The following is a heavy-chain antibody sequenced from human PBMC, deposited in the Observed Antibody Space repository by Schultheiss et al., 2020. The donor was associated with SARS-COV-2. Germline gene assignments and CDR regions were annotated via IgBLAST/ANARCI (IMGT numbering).Heavy chain of an antibody. CDR3: ARATYYDISTGHSLADGWYLDL. V-gene: IGHV3-64*04. Sequence: GGSLRLSCAASGFSFSSYGLYWVRQAPGKGLEYVSAISSNGGSTYYADSVKGRFTISRDNAKNSLYLQMNSLRAEDTAVYYCARATYYDISTGHSLADGWYLDLWGRGTLVTVSS. CDR1: GFSFSSYG. J-gene: IGHJ2*01. CDR2: ISSNGGST. D-gene: IGHD3-9*01.